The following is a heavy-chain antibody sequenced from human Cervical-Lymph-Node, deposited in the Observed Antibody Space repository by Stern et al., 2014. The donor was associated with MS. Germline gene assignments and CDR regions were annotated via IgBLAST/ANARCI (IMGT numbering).Heavy chain of an antibody. CDR1: GYTFTDHH. J-gene: IGHJ5*02. Sequence: HVQLMQSGAEVKKPGASVKVSCKTSGYTFTDHHLHWVRQAPGQGFEWMGWINPNSGDTNYAQKFQGRVTVTRDTSISTAYMELSSLKSDDTAVYYCARGTLADPWGQGTLVTVSS. CDR3: ARGTLADP. CDR2: INPNSGDT. D-gene: IGHD3-10*01. V-gene: IGHV1-2*02.